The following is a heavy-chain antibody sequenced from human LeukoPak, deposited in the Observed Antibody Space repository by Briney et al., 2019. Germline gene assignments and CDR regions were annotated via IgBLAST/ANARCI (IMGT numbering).Heavy chain of an antibody. J-gene: IGHJ2*01. CDR3: ARGQYHLLYWYFDL. Sequence: SETLSLTCTVSGGSISSYYWSWIRQPAGKGLEWIGRIYSSRSTNYNPSLKSRVTMSVDTSKNQFSLKLSSVTAADTAVYYCARGQYHLLYWYFDLWGRGTLVTVSS. CDR2: IYSSRST. D-gene: IGHD2-2*01. V-gene: IGHV4-4*07. CDR1: GGSISSYY.